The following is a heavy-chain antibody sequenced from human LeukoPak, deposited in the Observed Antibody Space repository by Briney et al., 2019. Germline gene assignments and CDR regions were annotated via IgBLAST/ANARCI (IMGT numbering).Heavy chain of an antibody. CDR3: ARAYSSGWYGY. CDR1: GYIFTSYY. Sequence: ASVKVSCKASGYIFTSYYMHWVRQAPGQGLEWMGIINPSGGSTSYAQKFQGRVTMTRDMSTSTVYMELSSLRSEDTAVYYCARAYSSGWYGYWGQGTLVTVSS. J-gene: IGHJ4*02. V-gene: IGHV1-46*01. D-gene: IGHD6-19*01. CDR2: INPSGGST.